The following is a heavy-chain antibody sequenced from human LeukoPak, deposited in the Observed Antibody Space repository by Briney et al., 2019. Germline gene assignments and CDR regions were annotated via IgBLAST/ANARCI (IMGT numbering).Heavy chain of an antibody. CDR2: ISSSGSTI. Sequence: PGGSLRLSCAASGFTFSSYEMNWVRQAPGKGLEWVSYISSSGSTIYYADSVKGRFTISRDNAKNSLYLQMNSLRAEDTAVYHCASARLGEFDYWGQGTLVTVSS. CDR1: GFTFSSYE. D-gene: IGHD3-16*01. V-gene: IGHV3-48*03. J-gene: IGHJ4*02. CDR3: ASARLGEFDY.